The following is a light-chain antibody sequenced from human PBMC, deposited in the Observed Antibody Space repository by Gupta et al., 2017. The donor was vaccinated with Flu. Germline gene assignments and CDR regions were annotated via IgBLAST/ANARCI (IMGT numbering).Light chain of an antibody. Sequence: DIVMTQSPDSLAASLGERATINCKSSQSVLYSSNNKNYLAWYQQKPGQSPKLLIYWAATRESGVPDRFSGSGSGTDFTLTINSLQAEDVAVYYCQQFYSPPPWTFGQGTKVEIK. CDR3: QQFYSPPPWT. V-gene: IGKV4-1*01. CDR2: WAA. CDR1: QSVLYSSNNKNY. J-gene: IGKJ1*01.